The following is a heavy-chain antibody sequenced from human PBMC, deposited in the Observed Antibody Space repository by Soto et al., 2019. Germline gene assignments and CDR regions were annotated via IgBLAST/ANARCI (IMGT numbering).Heavy chain of an antibody. J-gene: IGHJ4*02. Sequence: PSETLSLTCTVSGGSISSSSYYWGWIRQPPGKGLEWIGSIYYSGSTYYNPSLKSRVTISVDTSKNQFSLKLSSVTAADTAVYYCARQMMIGGPTYPGDYWGQGTLVTVSS. V-gene: IGHV4-39*01. CDR1: GGSISSSSYY. CDR3: ARQMMIGGPTYPGDY. D-gene: IGHD3-22*01. CDR2: IYYSGST.